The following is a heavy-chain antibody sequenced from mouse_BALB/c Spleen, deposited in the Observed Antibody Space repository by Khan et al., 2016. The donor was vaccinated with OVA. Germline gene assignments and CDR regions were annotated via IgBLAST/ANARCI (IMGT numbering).Heavy chain of an antibody. Sequence: EVQLQESGPGLVKPSQSLSLTCTVTGYSITSGYGWNWIRQFPGNKLEWMGYISYSGSTNYNPSLKSRISITRDTSKNQFFLQLNSVTTEDTARDRGARTARIEYWGQGTTVTVAS. J-gene: IGHJ2*01. CDR3: ARTARIEY. D-gene: IGHD1-2*01. CDR2: ISYSGST. V-gene: IGHV3-2*02. CDR1: GYSITSGYG.